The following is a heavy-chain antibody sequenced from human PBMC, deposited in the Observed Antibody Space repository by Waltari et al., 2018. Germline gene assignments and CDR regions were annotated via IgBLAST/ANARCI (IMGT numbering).Heavy chain of an antibody. D-gene: IGHD2-2*01. CDR2: IYDSGST. V-gene: IGHV4-39*01. CDR1: GGSISSSSYY. J-gene: IGHJ3*02. Sequence: QLQLQESGPGLVKPSETLSLTCTVSGGSISSSSYYWGWLRQPPGNGREWIGSIYDSGSTYYNPSLKSRVTISVDTSKNQFSLKLSSVTAADTAVYYCAVTIVVVPAAYPRPYDAFDIWGQGTMVTVSS. CDR3: AVTIVVVPAAYPRPYDAFDI.